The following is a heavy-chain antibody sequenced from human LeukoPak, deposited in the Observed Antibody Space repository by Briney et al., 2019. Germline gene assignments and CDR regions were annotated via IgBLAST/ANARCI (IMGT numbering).Heavy chain of an antibody. CDR3: ARGRRYYYGSGSYFDY. D-gene: IGHD3-10*01. CDR2: IYTSGST. CDR1: GGSISSYY. V-gene: IGHV4-4*07. Sequence: SETLSLTCTVSGGSISSYYWSWIRQPAGKGLEWIGRIYTSGSTNYNPSLKSRVTMSVDTSKNQFSLKLSSVTAADTAVYYCARGRRYYYGSGSYFDYWGQGTLVTVSS. J-gene: IGHJ4*02.